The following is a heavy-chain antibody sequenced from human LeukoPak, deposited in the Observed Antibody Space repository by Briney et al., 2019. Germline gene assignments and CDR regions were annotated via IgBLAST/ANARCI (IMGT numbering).Heavy chain of an antibody. J-gene: IGHJ4*02. D-gene: IGHD6-19*01. Sequence: GGSLRLSCAASGFTFSSYGMHWVRQAPGKGLEWVSFISTSSNYIYYSDSVKGRFTISRDNAKNSLFVQMNSLRAEDTAVYYCATVSDGWSGYWGQGTLVTVSS. V-gene: IGHV3-21*01. CDR2: ISTSSNYI. CDR1: GFTFSSYG. CDR3: ATVSDGWSGY.